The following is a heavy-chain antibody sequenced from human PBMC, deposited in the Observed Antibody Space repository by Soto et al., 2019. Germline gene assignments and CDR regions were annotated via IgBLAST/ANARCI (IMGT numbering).Heavy chain of an antibody. V-gene: IGHV4-4*02. CDR1: GGSISSTNW. CDR2: IDHSGST. D-gene: IGHD6-19*01. J-gene: IGHJ4*02. CDR3: VRDSGNGWKDY. Sequence: QVQLQESGPGLVKPSGTLSLTCAVSGGSISSTNWWNWVRQPPGKGPEWIGEIDHSGSTNYNPSLKSRVTMSVDKPKNQFSLKLSSVTAADTAVYYCVRDSGNGWKDYWGQGTLVTVSS.